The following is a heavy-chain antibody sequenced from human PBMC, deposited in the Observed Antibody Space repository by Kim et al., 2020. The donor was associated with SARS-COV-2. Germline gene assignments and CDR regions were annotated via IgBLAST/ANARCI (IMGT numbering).Heavy chain of an antibody. CDR2: ITCDGGNT. CDR1: GFTFGGNT. J-gene: IGHJ6*02. V-gene: IGHV3-43*01. CDR3: AKERGGSGGESTYDYYGMYV. Sequence: GGSLRLSCAASGFTFGGNTMHWVRQAPGKGLEWVSVITCDGGNTYYTDSVKGRFTISRDNSKNTLYLQMNSLRSEDTALYYCAKERGGSGGESTYDYYGMYVWGPGTTGSVSS. D-gene: IGHD3-10*01.